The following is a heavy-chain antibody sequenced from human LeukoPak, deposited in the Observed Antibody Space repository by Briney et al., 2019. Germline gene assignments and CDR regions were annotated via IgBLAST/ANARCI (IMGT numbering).Heavy chain of an antibody. CDR3: AREDAYDSSGYYWFDP. CDR1: GYTFINYG. J-gene: IGHJ5*02. Sequence: ASVKVSCKASGYTFINYGIGWVRQAPGQGLEWMGWISAYNGNTNYAQKLQGRVTMTTDTSTSTAYMELRSLRSDDTAVYYCAREDAYDSSGYYWFDPWGQGTLVTVSS. CDR2: ISAYNGNT. V-gene: IGHV1-18*01. D-gene: IGHD3-22*01.